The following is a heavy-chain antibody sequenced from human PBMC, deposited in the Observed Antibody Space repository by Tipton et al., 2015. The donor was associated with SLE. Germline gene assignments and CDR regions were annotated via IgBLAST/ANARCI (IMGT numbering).Heavy chain of an antibody. CDR1: GGSISRTTW. D-gene: IGHD2-15*01. J-gene: IGHJ2*01. CDR2: IFHSGTS. CDR3: ARRTVVVSDWYFDL. Sequence: TLSLTCAVSGGSISRTTWWSWVRQSTGKGLEWIGEIFHSGTSNYNPSLKSRVTISVDKSKNQFSLKMSSVTAADTAVYFCARRTVVVSDWYFDLWGRGTLVTVSS. V-gene: IGHV4-4*01.